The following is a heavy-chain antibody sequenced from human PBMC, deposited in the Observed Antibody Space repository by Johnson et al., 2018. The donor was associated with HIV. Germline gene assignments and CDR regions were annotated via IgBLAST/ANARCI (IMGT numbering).Heavy chain of an antibody. CDR1: GFTFSSYA. Sequence: QVQLVESGGGVVQSGRSLRLSGAASGFTFSSYAMHWVRQAPGKGLEWVAVISYDGSNKYYADSVKGRFTISRDNSKNTLYLQMNSLRAEDTAVYYCARDNIVLMVGGAFDIWGQGTMVTVSS. CDR3: ARDNIVLMVGGAFDI. CDR2: ISYDGSNK. J-gene: IGHJ3*02. D-gene: IGHD2-8*01. V-gene: IGHV3-30-3*01.